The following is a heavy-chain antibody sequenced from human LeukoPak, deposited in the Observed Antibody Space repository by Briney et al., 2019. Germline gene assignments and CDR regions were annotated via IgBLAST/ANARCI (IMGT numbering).Heavy chain of an antibody. CDR1: GFSIRKHC. CDR2: ITIEGRAA. Sequence: SLRPSCAVSGFSIRKHCMHWVPHAPEKGVLCVSRITIEGRAANNTASVKGRFTISRDNAKNTLYLQMNSLRPDDTAVYSCVREVEVVPSTMGSYYYYYMDVWGTGTTATVSS. J-gene: IGHJ6*03. CDR3: VREVEVVPSTMGSYYYYYMDV. D-gene: IGHD2-2*01. V-gene: IGHV3-74*01.